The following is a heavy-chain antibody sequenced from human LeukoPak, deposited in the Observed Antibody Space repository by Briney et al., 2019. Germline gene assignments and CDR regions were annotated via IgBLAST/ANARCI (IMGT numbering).Heavy chain of an antibody. CDR1: GYTLTELS. D-gene: IGHD3-10*01. CDR3: ATGGRGSGSYYFDC. V-gene: IGHV1-24*01. Sequence: ASVKVSCKVSGYTLTELSMHWVRQAPGKGLEWMGGFDPEDGETIYAQKFQGRVTMTEDTSTDTAYMELSSLRSEDTAVYYCATGGRGSGSYYFDCWGQGTLVTVSS. J-gene: IGHJ4*02. CDR2: FDPEDGET.